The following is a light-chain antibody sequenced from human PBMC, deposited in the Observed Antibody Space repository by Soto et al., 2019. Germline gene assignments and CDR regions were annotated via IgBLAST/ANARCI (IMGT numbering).Light chain of an antibody. Sequence: DIQMTQSPSSLSASVGARVSITCQASQDIRTSLSWFQQKPGRAPKLLIYGASYLETGVPSRFRGSGSGTDFTFTISSLQPEDIATDYCQHYHNLPPFTFGPGTRVDLK. CDR3: QHYHNLPPFT. J-gene: IGKJ3*01. CDR1: QDIRTS. V-gene: IGKV1-33*01. CDR2: GAS.